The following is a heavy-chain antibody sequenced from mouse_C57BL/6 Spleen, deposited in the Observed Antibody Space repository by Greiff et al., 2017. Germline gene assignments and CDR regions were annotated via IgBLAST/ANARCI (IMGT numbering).Heavy chain of an antibody. J-gene: IGHJ4*01. Sequence: QVQLQQSGAELARPGASVKLSCKASGYTFTSYGISWVKQRTGQGLEWIGEIYPRSGNTYYNEKFKGKATLTADKSYSTAYMELRSLTSEDSAVYFCARYDYDEGTLAMDYWGQGTSVTVSS. CDR3: ARYDYDEGTLAMDY. V-gene: IGHV1-81*01. D-gene: IGHD2-4*01. CDR1: GYTFTSYG. CDR2: IYPRSGNT.